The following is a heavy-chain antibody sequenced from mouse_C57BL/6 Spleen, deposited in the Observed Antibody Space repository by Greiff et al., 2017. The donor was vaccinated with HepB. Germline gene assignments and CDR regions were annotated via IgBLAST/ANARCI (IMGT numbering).Heavy chain of an antibody. CDR1: GFTFSDAW. D-gene: IGHD2-4*01. Sequence: EVKLQESGGGLVQPGGSMKLSCAASGFTFSDAWMDWVRQSPEKGLEWVAEIRNKANNHATYYAESVKGRFTISRDDSKSSVYLQMNSLRAEDTGIYYCTRRDDYGYWYFDVWGTGTTVTVSS. CDR3: TRRDDYGYWYFDV. J-gene: IGHJ1*03. CDR2: IRNKANNHAT. V-gene: IGHV6-6*01.